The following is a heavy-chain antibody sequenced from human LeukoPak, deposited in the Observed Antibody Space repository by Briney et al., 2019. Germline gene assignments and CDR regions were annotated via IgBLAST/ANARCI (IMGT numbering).Heavy chain of an antibody. D-gene: IGHD6-13*01. V-gene: IGHV4-59*01. CDR3: ARGLMMAVAGRGEFHY. CDR2: IYYSGST. CDR1: GGSISSYY. Sequence: PSQTLSLTRTVSGGSISSYYWSSIRQPPGNRLKWIGYIYYSGSTNYNPSLKSRVTISVDTSKIQFSLKLSSVTAADTAVYYCARGLMMAVAGRGEFHYWGQGTLVTVSS. J-gene: IGHJ4*02.